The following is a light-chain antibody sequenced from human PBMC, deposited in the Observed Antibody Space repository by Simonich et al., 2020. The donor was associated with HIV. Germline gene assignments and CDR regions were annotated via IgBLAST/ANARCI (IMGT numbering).Light chain of an antibody. J-gene: IGKJ5*01. CDR2: TSS. Sequence: IVLTQSPGTLSLSPGERATLSCSASQSVNSNFLAWYQQKPGQAPRLLIYTSSSRTTVIPDRFSGSGSGTDFTLTISRLEPEDFATYYCQQYNSYPITFGQGTRLEIK. V-gene: IGKV3-20*01. CDR3: QQYNSYPIT. CDR1: QSVNSNF.